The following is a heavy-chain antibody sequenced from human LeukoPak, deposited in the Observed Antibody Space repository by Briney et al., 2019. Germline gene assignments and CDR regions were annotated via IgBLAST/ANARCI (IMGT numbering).Heavy chain of an antibody. CDR2: INPNSGGT. J-gene: IGHJ4*02. Sequence: ASVKVSCKASGYTFTGYYMHWVRQAPGQGLEWMGWINPNSGGTNYAQKFQGRVTMTRDTSISTAYMEPSRLRSDDTAVYYCAHLGSVGGSLFDYWGQGTLVTVSS. CDR1: GYTFTGYY. V-gene: IGHV1-2*02. CDR3: AHLGSVGGSLFDY. D-gene: IGHD1-26*01.